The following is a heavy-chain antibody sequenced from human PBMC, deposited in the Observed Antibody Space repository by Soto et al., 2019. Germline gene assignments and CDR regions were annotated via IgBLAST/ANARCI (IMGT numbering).Heavy chain of an antibody. Sequence: QVQLMQSGAEVKKPGASVKVSCKASGDTFTDYYIHWVRQAPGQGLEWMGTVNPSGGHTTYAQHLLGRVTMTRDTSTSTLYMGLTSLTSDDTAVYYCASGGHVVVVTAALDYWGQGTLVTVSS. D-gene: IGHD2-21*02. CDR2: VNPSGGHT. CDR1: GDTFTDYY. V-gene: IGHV1-46*01. CDR3: ASGGHVVVVTAALDY. J-gene: IGHJ4*02.